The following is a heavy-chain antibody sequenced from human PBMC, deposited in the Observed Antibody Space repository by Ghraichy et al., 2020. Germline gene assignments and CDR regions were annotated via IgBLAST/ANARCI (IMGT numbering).Heavy chain of an antibody. CDR1: GFTFSSYW. CDR2: INSDGSST. D-gene: IGHD3-10*02. CDR3: ARVFPGNYYYYYGMDV. J-gene: IGHJ6*02. Sequence: GGSLRLSCAASGFTFSSYWMHWVRQAPGKGLVWVSRINSDGSSTSYADSVKGRFTISRDNAKNTLYLQMNSLRAEDTAVYYCARVFPGNYYYYYGMDVWGQGTTVTVSS. V-gene: IGHV3-74*01.